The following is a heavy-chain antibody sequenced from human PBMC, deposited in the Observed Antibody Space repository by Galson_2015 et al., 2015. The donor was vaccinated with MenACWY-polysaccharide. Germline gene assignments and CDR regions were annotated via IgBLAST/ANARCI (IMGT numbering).Heavy chain of an antibody. Sequence: ETLSLTCPVSGGSVSSGSYYWSWIRQPPGKGLEWIGYIYYSGSTNYNPSLKSRVTISVDTSKNQFSLKLSSVTAADTAVYYCARSYDFWSGYLFDPWGQGTLVTVSS. CDR3: ARSYDFWSGYLFDP. CDR2: IYYSGST. J-gene: IGHJ5*02. V-gene: IGHV4-61*01. D-gene: IGHD3-3*01. CDR1: GGSVSSGSYY.